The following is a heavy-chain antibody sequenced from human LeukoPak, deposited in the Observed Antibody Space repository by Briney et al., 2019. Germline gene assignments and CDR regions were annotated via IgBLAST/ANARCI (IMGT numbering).Heavy chain of an antibody. CDR3: AREGYYYDSSGYYALGAFDI. D-gene: IGHD3-22*01. J-gene: IGHJ3*02. Sequence: GGSLRLSCAASGFTFSSYGMHWVRQAPGKGLEWVAVIWYDGSNKYYADSVKGRFTISRDNSKNTLYLQMNSLRAEDTAVYYCAREGYYYDSSGYYALGAFDIWGQGTMVTVSS. CDR2: IWYDGSNK. V-gene: IGHV3-33*01. CDR1: GFTFSSYG.